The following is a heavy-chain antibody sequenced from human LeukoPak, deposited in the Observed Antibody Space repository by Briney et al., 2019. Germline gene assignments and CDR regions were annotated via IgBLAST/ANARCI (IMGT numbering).Heavy chain of an antibody. CDR2: ISSSSSYI. V-gene: IGHV3-21*04. J-gene: IGHJ4*02. CDR1: GFTFSSYS. D-gene: IGHD6-19*01. CDR3: AKDFYRAVAGSIGF. Sequence: GGSLRLSCAASGFTFSSYSMNWVRQAPGKGLEWVSSISSSSSYIYYADSVKGRFTISRDNAKNSLYLQMNSLRAEDTALYYCAKDFYRAVAGSIGFWGQGILVTVSS.